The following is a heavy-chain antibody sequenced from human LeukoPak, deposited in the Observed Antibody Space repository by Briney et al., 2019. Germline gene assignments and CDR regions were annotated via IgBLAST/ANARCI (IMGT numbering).Heavy chain of an antibody. CDR2: IGTSTTTI. J-gene: IGHJ5*02. D-gene: IGHD2-15*01. Sequence: TGGSLRLSCAASGFTFSNYGMNWVRQAPGKGLEWVSYIGTSTTTIYYADSVKGRFTISRDNAKNSLYLQMNSLRDEDTAVYYCARGTGGSAWGQGTLVTVSS. CDR3: ARGTGGSA. V-gene: IGHV3-48*02. CDR1: GFTFSNYG.